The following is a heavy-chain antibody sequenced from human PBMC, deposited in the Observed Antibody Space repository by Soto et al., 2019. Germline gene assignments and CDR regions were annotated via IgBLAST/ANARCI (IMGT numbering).Heavy chain of an antibody. CDR1: GGSISSYY. CDR2: IYYSGST. V-gene: IGHV4-59*08. D-gene: IGHD3-16*01. J-gene: IGHJ4*02. CDR3: ARSVTFGGAMYYFDY. Sequence: SETLSLTCTVSGGSISSYYWSWIRQPPGKGLEWIGNIYYSGSTNYNPSLKSRVTISIDTSKNQFSLKLSPVTAADTAIYYCARSVTFGGAMYYFDYWSQGTLVTVSS.